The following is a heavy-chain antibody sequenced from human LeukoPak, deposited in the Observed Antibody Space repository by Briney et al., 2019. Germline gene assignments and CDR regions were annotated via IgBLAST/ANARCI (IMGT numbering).Heavy chain of an antibody. D-gene: IGHD6-13*01. CDR1: GYTFTSYA. J-gene: IGHJ4*02. V-gene: IGHV7-4-1*02. Sequence: ASVKVSCTASGYTFTSYAMNWVRQAPGQGLEWMGWINTNTGNPTYAQGFTGRFVFSLDTSVSTAYLQISSLKAEDTAVYYCARSGWQQLVNPIDYWGQGTLVTVSS. CDR3: ARSGWQQLVNPIDY. CDR2: INTNTGNP.